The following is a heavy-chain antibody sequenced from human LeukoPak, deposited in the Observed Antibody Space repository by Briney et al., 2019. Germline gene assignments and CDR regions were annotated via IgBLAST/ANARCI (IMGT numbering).Heavy chain of an antibody. CDR3: ARSRGNYGSGSYKYNWFDP. Sequence: SETLSLTCTVSGGSISSYYWSWIRQHPGKGLEWIGYIYYSGSTYYNPSLKSRVTISVDTSKNQFSLKLSSVTAADTAVYYCARSRGNYGSGSYKYNWFDPWGQGTLVTVSS. D-gene: IGHD3-10*01. V-gene: IGHV4-59*06. J-gene: IGHJ5*02. CDR1: GGSISSYY. CDR2: IYYSGST.